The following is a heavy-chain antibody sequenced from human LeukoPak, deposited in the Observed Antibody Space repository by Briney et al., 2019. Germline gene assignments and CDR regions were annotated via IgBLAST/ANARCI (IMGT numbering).Heavy chain of an antibody. CDR3: ARVSYGSGWYGLFDY. J-gene: IGHJ4*02. Sequence: SETLSLTCAVSGGSISSSNWWSWVRQPPGKGLEWIGEIYHSGSTNYNPSLKSRVTISVDKSKNQFSLKLSSVTAADTAVYYCARVSYGSGWYGLFDYWGQGTLVTVSS. V-gene: IGHV4-4*02. CDR2: IYHSGST. D-gene: IGHD6-19*01. CDR1: GGSISSSNW.